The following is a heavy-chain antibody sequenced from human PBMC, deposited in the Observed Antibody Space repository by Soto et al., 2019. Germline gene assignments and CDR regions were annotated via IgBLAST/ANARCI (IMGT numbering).Heavy chain of an antibody. CDR3: ARDDGGYCSGGSCRDYYYYYGMDV. V-gene: IGHV1-69*01. Sequence: QVQLVQSGAEVKKPGSSVKVSCKASGGTFSSYAISWVRQAPGQGLEWMGGIIPIFGTANYAQKFQGRVTITADECTSTAYMELSSLRSEDTAVYYCARDDGGYCSGGSCRDYYYYYGMDVWGQGTTVTVSS. J-gene: IGHJ6*02. CDR1: GGTFSSYA. D-gene: IGHD2-15*01. CDR2: IIPIFGTA.